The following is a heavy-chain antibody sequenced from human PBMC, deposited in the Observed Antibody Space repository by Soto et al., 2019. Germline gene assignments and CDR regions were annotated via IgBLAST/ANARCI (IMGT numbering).Heavy chain of an antibody. CDR1: GFTFSSYW. J-gene: IGHJ6*03. CDR2: INSDGSST. V-gene: IGHV3-74*01. D-gene: IGHD3-22*01. Sequence: EVQLVESGGGLVQPGGSLRLSCAASGFTFSSYWMHWVRQAPGKGLVWVSRINSDGSSTSYADSVKGRFTISRDNDKNTLYLQMNSLRAEDTAVYYCARGPVVIYNYYYYMDVWGKGTTVTVSS. CDR3: ARGPVVIYNYYYYMDV.